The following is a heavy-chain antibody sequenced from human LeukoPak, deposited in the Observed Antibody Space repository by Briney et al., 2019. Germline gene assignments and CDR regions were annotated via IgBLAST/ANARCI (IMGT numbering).Heavy chain of an antibody. CDR2: INHSGST. V-gene: IGHV4-34*01. J-gene: IGHJ5*02. D-gene: IGHD3-10*01. CDR3: AIYGSGTYLNWFDP. CDR1: GGSFSGYY. Sequence: PSETLSLTCAVYGGSFSGYYWSWIRQPPGKGLEWIGEINHSGSTNYNPSLKSRVTISVDTSKNQFSLKLSSLTAADTAVYYCAIYGSGTYLNWFDPWGQGTPVTVSS.